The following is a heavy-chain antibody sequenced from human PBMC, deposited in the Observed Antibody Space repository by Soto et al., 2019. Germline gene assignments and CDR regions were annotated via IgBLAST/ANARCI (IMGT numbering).Heavy chain of an antibody. Sequence: EVQLLESGGGLVQPGGSLRLSCAASGFTFSNYAMHWVRQAPGKGLEWVAAISRSGDSTYYADSVKGRSTISRDNSKNTLALQMNSLKAEAKAVSYCANSPIWGGDAFDLWGEGTMVTVSS. CDR3: ANSPIWGGDAFDL. J-gene: IGHJ3*01. CDR1: GFTFSNYA. V-gene: IGHV3-23*01. D-gene: IGHD3-16*01. CDR2: ISRSGDST.